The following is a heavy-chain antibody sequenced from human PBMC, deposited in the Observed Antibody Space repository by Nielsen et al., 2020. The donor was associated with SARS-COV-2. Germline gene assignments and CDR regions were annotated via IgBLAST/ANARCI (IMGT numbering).Heavy chain of an antibody. Sequence: ASAKVSCKASGYTFSNFGFSWVRQAPGRGLEWIGWISGFNGNTNYLQKSKGRVTMTTHSSTGTVYMELRSLRADDTAIYYCARWRTYGNGWDFWGQGTLVTVSS. CDR1: GYTFSNFG. J-gene: IGHJ4*02. CDR2: ISGFNGNT. V-gene: IGHV1-18*01. D-gene: IGHD6-19*01. CDR3: ARWRTYGNGWDF.